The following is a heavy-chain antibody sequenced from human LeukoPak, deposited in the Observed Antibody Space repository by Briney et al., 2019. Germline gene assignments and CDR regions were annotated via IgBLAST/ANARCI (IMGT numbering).Heavy chain of an antibody. V-gene: IGHV6-1*01. CDR2: TYYRSTWYN. J-gene: IGHJ5*02. CDR3: ARRLTQYDCFDP. CDR1: GDSVSSNSVT. Sequence: SQTLSLTCAVSGDSVSSNSVTWNWIRQSPSRGLEWLGRTYYRSTWYNDYAVSVRGRITVDPDTSKNQFSLHLNSVTPEDTAVYYCARRLTQYDCFDPWGQGILVTVSS. D-gene: IGHD2-2*01.